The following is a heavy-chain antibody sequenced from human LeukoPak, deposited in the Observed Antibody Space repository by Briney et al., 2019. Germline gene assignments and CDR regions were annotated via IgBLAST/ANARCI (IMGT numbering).Heavy chain of an antibody. V-gene: IGHV3-30*02. CDR1: GFTFSSYD. J-gene: IGHJ4*02. CDR2: IRYDGFNK. Sequence: PGGSLRLSCAASGFTFSSYDMHWVRQAPGKGLEWVAFIRYDGFNKYYADSVKGRFTISRDNSKNTLYLQMNSLRAEDTAVYYCAKDRDSSGYYYLVWGQGTLVTVSS. D-gene: IGHD3-22*01. CDR3: AKDRDSSGYYYLV.